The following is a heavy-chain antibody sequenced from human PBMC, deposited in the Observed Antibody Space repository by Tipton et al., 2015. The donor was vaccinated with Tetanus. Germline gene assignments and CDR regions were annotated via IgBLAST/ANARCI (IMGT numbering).Heavy chain of an antibody. V-gene: IGHV4-61*01. D-gene: IGHD3-3*01. CDR2: IYYSGST. CDR1: GGSINSSTSY. J-gene: IGHJ4*02. CDR3: ARANYDFPKKGPFDS. Sequence: TLSLTCTVSGGSINSSTSYWSWIRQHPGKGLEWIGYIYYSGSTNSNYSLKSRITISQDTSKNQFSLKLTSVTAADTAVYYCARANYDFPKKGPFDSWGQGTLVTVSS.